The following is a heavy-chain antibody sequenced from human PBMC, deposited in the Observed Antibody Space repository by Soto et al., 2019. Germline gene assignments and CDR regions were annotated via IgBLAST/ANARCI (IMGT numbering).Heavy chain of an antibody. CDR1: GFAYRGDW. V-gene: IGHV3-74*01. CDR2: INSDGSST. D-gene: IGHD3-3*01. Sequence: PGGSLRLSRAASGFAYRGDWMHWVRQAPGKGLVWVSRINSDGSSTSYANSVKGRFTISRDNAKNTLYLQINSLRAEDTAVYYCARDNDFWSGYPKGMDVWGKGTTVTVSS. CDR3: ARDNDFWSGYPKGMDV. J-gene: IGHJ6*03.